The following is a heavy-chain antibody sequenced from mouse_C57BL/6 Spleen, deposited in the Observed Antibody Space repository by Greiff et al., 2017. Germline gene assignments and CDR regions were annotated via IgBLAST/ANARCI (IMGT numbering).Heavy chain of an antibody. CDR1: GFSLTSYG. CDR2: IWGVGST. CDR3: ATRYGNSYAMDY. J-gene: IGHJ4*01. V-gene: IGHV2-6*01. D-gene: IGHD2-1*01. Sequence: LVAPSQSLSITCTVSGFSLTSYGVDWVRQSPGKGLEWLGVIWGVGSTNYNSALKSRLSISKDNSKSQVFLKMNSLQTDDTAMYYCATRYGNSYAMDYWGQGTSVTVSS.